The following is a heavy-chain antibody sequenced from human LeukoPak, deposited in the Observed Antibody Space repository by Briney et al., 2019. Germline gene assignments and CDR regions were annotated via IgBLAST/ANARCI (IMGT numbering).Heavy chain of an antibody. Sequence: PSETLSLTCTVSGDSIRSYHWSWIRQPPGKGLEWIGYIYYSGSTNYNPSLKSRVTISVDTSKNQFSLELSSVTAADTAVYYCARATRGYSSGVDDSSGIGYYYYGMDVWGQGTTVTVSS. D-gene: IGHD3-22*01. CDR3: ARATRGYSSGVDDSSGIGYYYYGMDV. CDR1: GDSIRSYH. V-gene: IGHV4-59*01. J-gene: IGHJ6*02. CDR2: IYYSGST.